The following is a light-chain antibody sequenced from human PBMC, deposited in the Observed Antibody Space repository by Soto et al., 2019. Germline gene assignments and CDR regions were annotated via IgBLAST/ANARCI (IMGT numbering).Light chain of an antibody. V-gene: IGLV2-8*01. Sequence: QSALTQPPSASGSPGQSGTISCTGTSSDVGAYNFVSWYQQHPGKAPKLLIHEVNRRPSGVPDRFSASKSGNTATLTVSGLQAEDEADYYCTSHGGANKFYVFGTGTKVTVL. CDR1: SSDVGAYNF. J-gene: IGLJ1*01. CDR3: TSHGGANKFYV. CDR2: EVN.